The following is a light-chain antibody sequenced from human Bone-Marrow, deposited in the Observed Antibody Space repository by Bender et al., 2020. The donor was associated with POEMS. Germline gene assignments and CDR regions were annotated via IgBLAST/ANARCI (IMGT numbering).Light chain of an antibody. V-gene: IGLV1-40*01. CDR2: GNT. J-gene: IGLJ2*01. CDR3: SSYAGSNHVV. CDR1: ISNIGAGYE. Sequence: QSVLTQPPSMSAAPGQRVTISCTGKISNIGAGYEVHWYQHVLGTAPKLLIYGNTNRPSGVPDRFSGSKSGNTASLTVSGLQAEDEAEYYCSSYAGSNHVVFGGGTELTVL.